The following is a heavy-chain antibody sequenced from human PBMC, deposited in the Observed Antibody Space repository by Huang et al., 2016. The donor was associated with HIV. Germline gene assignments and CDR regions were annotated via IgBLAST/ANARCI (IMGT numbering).Heavy chain of an antibody. V-gene: IGHV1-46*01. D-gene: IGHD3-22*01. CDR3: ARDRDFYDSSGYWGFNYFDY. CDR1: GYAFTSYY. CDR2: INPSDGST. J-gene: IGHJ4*02. Sequence: QVQLVQSGAEVKKPGASVTVSCKASGYAFTSYYMHWVRQAPGQGLEWMGIINPSDGSTSYAQKFQGRVTTTRDTSTNTVFMELSSLRSEDTAVYYCARDRDFYDSSGYWGFNYFDYWGQGTLVTVSS.